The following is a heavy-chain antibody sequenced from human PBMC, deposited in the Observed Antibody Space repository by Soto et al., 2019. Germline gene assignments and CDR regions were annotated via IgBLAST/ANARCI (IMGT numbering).Heavy chain of an antibody. J-gene: IGHJ4*02. CDR1: GFTFSIYA. Sequence: GGSLRLSCAASGFTFSIYAMMWVRQPPGKGQEWVAGMTGSGGDIRYADSVKGRFTISKDNSKNTLYLQMNSLRAEDTAMYYCAKDAVYGDGLWLAANWGQGTLVTVSS. V-gene: IGHV3-23*01. CDR3: AKDAVYGDGLWLAAN. D-gene: IGHD2-21*02. CDR2: MTGSGGDI.